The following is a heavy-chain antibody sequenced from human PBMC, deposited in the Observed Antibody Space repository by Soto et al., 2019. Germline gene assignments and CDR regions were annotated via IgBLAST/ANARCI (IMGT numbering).Heavy chain of an antibody. D-gene: IGHD2-15*01. CDR1: GGSISSGGYY. V-gene: IGHV4-31*03. Sequence: QVQLQESGPGLVKPSQTLSLTCTVSGGSISSGGYYWSWIRQHPGKGLEWIGYIYYSGSTYYNPSLKRRVTISVDTSKNQFSLKLSSVTAADTAVYYCARSIVVVVAAHDAFDIWGQGTMVTVSS. CDR2: IYYSGST. CDR3: ARSIVVVVAAHDAFDI. J-gene: IGHJ3*02.